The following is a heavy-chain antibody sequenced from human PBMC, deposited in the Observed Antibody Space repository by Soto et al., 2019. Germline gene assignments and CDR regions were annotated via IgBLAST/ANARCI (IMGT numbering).Heavy chain of an antibody. CDR2: ISYDGSNK. D-gene: IGHD6-19*01. CDR1: GFTFSSYA. V-gene: IGHV3-30-3*01. Sequence: GGSLRLSCAASGFTFSSYAMHWVRQAPGKGLEWVAVISYDGSNKYYADSVKGRFTISRDNSKNTLYLQMNSLRAEDTAVYYCARDLFPSVAVYGMDVWGQGTTVTVSS. J-gene: IGHJ6*02. CDR3: ARDLFPSVAVYGMDV.